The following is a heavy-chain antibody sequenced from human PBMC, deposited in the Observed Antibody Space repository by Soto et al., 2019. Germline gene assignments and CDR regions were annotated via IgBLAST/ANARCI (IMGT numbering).Heavy chain of an antibody. Sequence: GGSLRLSCAASGFTFNSYSMNWFRQAPGKGLEWVSSISSSSTFIYDADSVKGRFSISRDNAKNSLFLQMNSLRAEDTAVYFCARGRPTGYSYYGMDVWGQGTTVTVSS. V-gene: IGHV3-21*01. CDR3: ARGRPTGYSYYGMDV. CDR2: ISSSSTFI. D-gene: IGHD1-1*01. J-gene: IGHJ6*02. CDR1: GFTFNSYS.